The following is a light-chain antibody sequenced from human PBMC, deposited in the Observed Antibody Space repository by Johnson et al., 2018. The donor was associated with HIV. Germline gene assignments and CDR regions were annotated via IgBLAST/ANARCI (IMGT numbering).Light chain of an antibody. V-gene: IGLV1-51*02. CDR2: ENN. Sequence: QSVLTQPPSVSAAPGQKVTISCSGSSSDMGNYAVSWYQQLPGTAPKLLIYENNKRPSGIPDRFPGSKSGTSATLGITGLQTGAEAEYYFGTWDSSLSAYVFGTGTKVTV. CDR1: SSDMGNYA. J-gene: IGLJ1*01. CDR3: GTWDSSLSAYV.